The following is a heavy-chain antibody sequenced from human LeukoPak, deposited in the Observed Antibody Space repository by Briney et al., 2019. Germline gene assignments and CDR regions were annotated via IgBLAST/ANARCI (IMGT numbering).Heavy chain of an antibody. D-gene: IGHD3-9*01. Sequence: GGSLRLSCAASGFSFTRFAMHWVRQAPGKGLEWVAFISNDGSNKADSVRGRFTISRDNAKNTLYLQMNTLRVEDTAVYYCTRDLMDYDASTGLHHYYMDVWGQGTTVTVSS. CDR3: TRDLMDYDASTGLHHYYMDV. CDR2: ISNDGSNK. J-gene: IGHJ6*02. CDR1: GFSFTRFA. V-gene: IGHV3-30-3*01.